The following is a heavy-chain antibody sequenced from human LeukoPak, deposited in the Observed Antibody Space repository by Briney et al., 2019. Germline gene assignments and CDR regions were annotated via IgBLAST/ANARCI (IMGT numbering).Heavy chain of an antibody. V-gene: IGHV3-7*03. CDR2: IKQDGSEK. J-gene: IGHJ4*02. CDR1: GFTFSSYW. CDR3: ARTASAYYDSSGFDY. Sequence: GGSLRLSCAASGFTFSSYWMSWVRQAPGKGLEWVANIKQDGSEKYYVDSVKGRFTISRDNAKNSLYLQMNSLRAEDTALCHCARTASAYYDSSGFDYWGQGTLVTVSS. D-gene: IGHD3-22*01.